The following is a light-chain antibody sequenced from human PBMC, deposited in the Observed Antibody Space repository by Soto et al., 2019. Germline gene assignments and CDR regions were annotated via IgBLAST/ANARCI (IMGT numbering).Light chain of an antibody. CDR2: DAS. V-gene: IGKV3-11*01. CDR3: QQRSDWPST. J-gene: IGKJ4*01. Sequence: EIVLTQSPATLSLSPGERATLSCRASQSVSSYLAWYQQKPGQAPRLLIYDASNRATGIPAMFSGSGSGTDFTRTISSLEPDDFAVYYCQQRSDWPSTFGGGTKVQIK. CDR1: QSVSSY.